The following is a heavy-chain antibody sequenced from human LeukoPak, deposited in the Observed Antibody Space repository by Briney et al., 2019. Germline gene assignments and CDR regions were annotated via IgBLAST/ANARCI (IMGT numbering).Heavy chain of an antibody. V-gene: IGHV3-48*03. D-gene: IGHD5-12*01. CDR1: GFTFSTYE. Sequence: GGSLRLSCAASGFTFSTYEMNWVHQAPGKGLEWVSYISSSGSTTYYADSVKGRFTISRDNAKNSLYLQMNSLRAEDTAVYYCARGGYNGYDFAHWGQGTLVTVSS. J-gene: IGHJ5*02. CDR3: ARGGYNGYDFAH. CDR2: ISSSGSTT.